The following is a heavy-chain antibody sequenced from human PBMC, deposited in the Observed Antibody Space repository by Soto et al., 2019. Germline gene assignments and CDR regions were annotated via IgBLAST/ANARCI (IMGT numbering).Heavy chain of an antibody. CDR2: INPNSGGT. J-gene: IGHJ3*02. D-gene: IGHD6-19*01. Sequence: ASVKVSFKASGYTFTGYYMHWVRQAPGQGLEWMGWINPNSGGTNYAQKFQGRVTMTRDTSISTAYMELSSLRSEDTAVYYCARHLRTVAALDAFDIWGQGTMVTVSS. V-gene: IGHV1-2*02. CDR3: ARHLRTVAALDAFDI. CDR1: GYTFTGYY.